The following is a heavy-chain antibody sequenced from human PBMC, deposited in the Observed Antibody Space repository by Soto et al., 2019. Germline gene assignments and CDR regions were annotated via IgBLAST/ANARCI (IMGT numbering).Heavy chain of an antibody. V-gene: IGHV3-23*01. CDR1: GFTFSSYA. J-gene: IGHJ6*02. Sequence: PGGSLRLSCAASGFTFSSYAMKWVRQAPGKGLEWVSCIGDSGGSTYYADSVKGRFTFSRDNSKNTLYLQMDSLRVEDTAVYYCAKSPGSHYYYAMDVWGQGTTVTVSS. CDR2: IGDSGGST. CDR3: AKSPGSHYYYAMDV.